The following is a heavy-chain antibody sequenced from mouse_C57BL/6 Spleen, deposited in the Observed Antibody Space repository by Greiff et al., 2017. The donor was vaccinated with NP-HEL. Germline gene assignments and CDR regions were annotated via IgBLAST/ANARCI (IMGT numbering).Heavy chain of an antibody. D-gene: IGHD2-14*01. CDR3: ARWGTGDFDY. J-gene: IGHJ2*01. V-gene: IGHV1-61*01. Sequence: VQLQQPGAELVRPGSSVKLSCKASGYTFTSYWMDWVKQRPGQGLEWIGNIYPSDSETHYNQKFKDKATLTVDKSSSTAYMQLSSLTSEDSAVYYCARWGTGDFDYWGQGTTLTVSS. CDR2: IYPSDSET. CDR1: GYTFTSYW.